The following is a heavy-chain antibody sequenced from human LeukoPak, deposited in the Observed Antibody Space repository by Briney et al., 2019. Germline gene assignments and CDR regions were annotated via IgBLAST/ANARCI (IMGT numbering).Heavy chain of an antibody. D-gene: IGHD4-23*01. CDR3: ARVLFNSGYDS. V-gene: IGHV1-2*02. J-gene: IGHJ5*01. CDR2: INPNSGET. CDR1: GYTFTGAY. Sequence: ASVKVSCKASGYTFTGAYMHWVRQAPGQGLEWVGWINPNSGETKFAPKFQGRVTMTRNTSLSTAFMDLGGLRSDDTAVYYCARVLFNSGYDSWGQGSLVTVTS.